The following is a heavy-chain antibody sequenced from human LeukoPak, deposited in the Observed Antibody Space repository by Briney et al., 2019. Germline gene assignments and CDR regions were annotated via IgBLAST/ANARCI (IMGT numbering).Heavy chain of an antibody. J-gene: IGHJ6*02. V-gene: IGHV1-8*02. CDR3: ARYCSSTSCYYYYGMDV. D-gene: IGHD2-2*01. Sequence: WASVKVSCKASGYTFTGYYMHWVRQAPGQGLEWMGWMNPNSGNTGYAQKFQGRVTMTRDTSISTAYMELSSLRSEDTAVYYCARYCSSTSCYYYYGMDVWGQGTTVTVSS. CDR1: GYTFTGYY. CDR2: MNPNSGNT.